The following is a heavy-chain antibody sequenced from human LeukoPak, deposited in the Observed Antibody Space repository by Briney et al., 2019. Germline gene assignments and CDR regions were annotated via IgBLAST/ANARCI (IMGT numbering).Heavy chain of an antibody. D-gene: IGHD4-17*01. J-gene: IGHJ4*02. CDR3: AKDKGDGDYVGVSDY. CDR2: IKGDGSNA. Sequence: PGGSLRLSCAASGFTFSTYWMNWVRQAPGKGLVWVSRIKGDGSNAYYADSVKGRFTISRDNAKNTLYLQMNSLRAEDTAVYYCAKDKGDGDYVGVSDYWGQGTLVTVSS. CDR1: GFTFSTYW. V-gene: IGHV3-74*01.